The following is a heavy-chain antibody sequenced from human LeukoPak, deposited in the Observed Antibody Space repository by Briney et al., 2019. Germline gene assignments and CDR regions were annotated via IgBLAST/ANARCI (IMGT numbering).Heavy chain of an antibody. J-gene: IGHJ5*02. CDR1: GFTFSSYA. CDR2: ISGSGGST. Sequence: PGRSLRLSCAVSGFTFSSYAMHWVRQAPGKGLEWVSGISGSGGSTYYADSVKGRFTISRDNSKNTLYLQMNSLRAEDTAVYYCAKEVYSKGNWFDPWGQGTLVTVSS. CDR3: AKEVYSKGNWFDP. D-gene: IGHD4-11*01. V-gene: IGHV3-23*01.